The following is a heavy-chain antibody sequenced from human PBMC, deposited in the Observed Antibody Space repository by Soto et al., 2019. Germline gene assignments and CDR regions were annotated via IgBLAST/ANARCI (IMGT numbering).Heavy chain of an antibody. Sequence: ASVKVSCKVSGYTLTELSMHWVRQAPGKGLEWMGGFDPEDGETIYAQKFQGRVTMTEDTSTDTAYMELSSLRSEDTAVYYCATSKTILTGYYRSRGMGVWGQGTTVPVSS. CDR3: ATSKTILTGYYRSRGMGV. D-gene: IGHD3-9*01. CDR1: GYTLTELS. V-gene: IGHV1-24*01. CDR2: FDPEDGET. J-gene: IGHJ6*02.